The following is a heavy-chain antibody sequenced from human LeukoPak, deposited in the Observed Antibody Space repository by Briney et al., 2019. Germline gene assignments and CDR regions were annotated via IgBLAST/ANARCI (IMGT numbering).Heavy chain of an antibody. Sequence: GASVKVSCKASGYTFTSYYFHWVRQAPGQGLEWMGIINPSGGSTSYAQRFQGRVTMTWDTSTSTVYMELSSLTSEDTAVFYCARGGGGLDYWGQGTLLTVSS. J-gene: IGHJ4*02. V-gene: IGHV1-46*01. D-gene: IGHD3-16*01. CDR3: ARGGGGLDY. CDR2: INPSGGST. CDR1: GYTFTSYY.